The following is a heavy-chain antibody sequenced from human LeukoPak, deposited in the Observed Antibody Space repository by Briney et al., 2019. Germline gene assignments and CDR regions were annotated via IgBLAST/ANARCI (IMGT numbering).Heavy chain of an antibody. CDR1: GFTFSSYS. CDR3: ARVFLLGGATPVDY. Sequence: GGSLRLSCAASGFTFSSYSMNWVRQAPGKGLEWVSSISSSSSYIYYADSVKGRFTISRDNAKNSLYLQMNSLRAEDTAVYYCARVFLLGGATPVDYWGQGTLVTVSS. CDR2: ISSSSSYI. D-gene: IGHD1-26*01. V-gene: IGHV3-21*01. J-gene: IGHJ4*02.